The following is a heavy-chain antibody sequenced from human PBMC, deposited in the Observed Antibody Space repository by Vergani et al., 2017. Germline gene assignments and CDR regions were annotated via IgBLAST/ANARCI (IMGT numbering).Heavy chain of an antibody. J-gene: IGHJ4*02. D-gene: IGHD3-9*01. V-gene: IGHV1-46*03. CDR1: GYTFSNYY. CDR2: INPSGSHT. CDR3: ARGDYGILTGYRY. Sequence: VQVVPSGAEVKKSGASVKVSCKTSGYTFSNYYMHWVRQAPGQGLEWIGIINPSGSHTNYAQKFQGRVTMTRDTSTSTVYMELSSLRSEDTAIYYCARGDYGILTGYRYWGQGTLVTVSA.